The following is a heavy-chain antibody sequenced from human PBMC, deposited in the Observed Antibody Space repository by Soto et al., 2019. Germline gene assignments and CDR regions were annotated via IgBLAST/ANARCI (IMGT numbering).Heavy chain of an antibody. CDR3: ARVHTSPYMGSGAFDI. J-gene: IGHJ3*02. CDR2: IIPIFGTA. V-gene: IGHV1-69*13. D-gene: IGHD2-2*02. CDR1: GGTFSSYA. Sequence: SVKVSCKASGGTFSSYAISWVRQAPGQGLEWMGGIIPIFGTANYAQKFQGRVTITADESTSTAYMELSSLRSEDTAVYYCARVHTSPYMGSGAFDIWGQGTMVTVS.